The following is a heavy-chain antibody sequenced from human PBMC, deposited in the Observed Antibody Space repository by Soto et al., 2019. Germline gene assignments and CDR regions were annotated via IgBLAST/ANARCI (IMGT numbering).Heavy chain of an antibody. CDR3: AKDVQYYYGSGERTSAFDI. Sequence: PGGSLRLSCAASGFTFSSYAMSWVRQAPGKGLEWVSAISGSGGSTYYADSVKGRFTISRDNSKNTLYLQMNSLRAEDTAVYYCAKDVQYYYGSGERTSAFDIWGQGTMVTVSS. CDR1: GFTFSSYA. D-gene: IGHD3-10*01. CDR2: ISGSGGST. V-gene: IGHV3-23*01. J-gene: IGHJ3*02.